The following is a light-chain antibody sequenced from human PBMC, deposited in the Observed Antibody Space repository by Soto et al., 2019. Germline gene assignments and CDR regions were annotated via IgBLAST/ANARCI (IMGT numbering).Light chain of an antibody. Sequence: QSALTQPASLSGSPGQSITISCTGTSSDVGGYNYVSWYQQHPGKAPKLMIYEVSNRPSGFSNRFSGSKSGNTASLTISGLQAEDEADYYCSSYTSSSTLAVVFGGGTKLTVL. CDR3: SSYTSSSTLAVV. V-gene: IGLV2-14*01. J-gene: IGLJ2*01. CDR2: EVS. CDR1: SSDVGGYNY.